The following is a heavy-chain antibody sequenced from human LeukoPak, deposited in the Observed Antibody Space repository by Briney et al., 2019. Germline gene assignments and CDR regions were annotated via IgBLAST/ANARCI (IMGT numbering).Heavy chain of an antibody. J-gene: IGHJ4*02. Sequence: GGSLRLSCAASGFTFISYGMHWVRQAPGKGLEWATFIRYDGSNKYYADSVKGRFIISRDNSKNTLYLQMNSLRAEDTAVYYCARAVATKYYFDYWGQGTLVTVSS. D-gene: IGHD5-12*01. V-gene: IGHV3-30*02. CDR1: GFTFISYG. CDR3: ARAVATKYYFDY. CDR2: IRYDGSNK.